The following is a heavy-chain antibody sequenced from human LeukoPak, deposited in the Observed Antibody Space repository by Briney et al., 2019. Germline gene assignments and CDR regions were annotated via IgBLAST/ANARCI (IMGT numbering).Heavy chain of an antibody. CDR3: ATSGGDYYYYSLDV. V-gene: IGHV1-24*01. CDR2: IIPVLGTT. J-gene: IGHJ6*03. CDR1: GYTLTELS. Sequence: ASVKVSCKVSGYTLTELSMHWVRQAPGKGLEWMGGIIPVLGTTNYAQTFQNKVTITADESTSTTYMELSSLTSEDTAVYYCATSGGDYYYYSLDVWGKGTPVTISS. D-gene: IGHD3-10*01.